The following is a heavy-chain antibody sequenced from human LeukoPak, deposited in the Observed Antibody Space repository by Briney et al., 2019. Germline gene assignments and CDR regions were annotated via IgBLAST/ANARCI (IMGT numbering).Heavy chain of an antibody. Sequence: ASVKVSFKASGYTFTIYDINWVRQAPGQGLEWMGWMNPNSGNTGYAQKFQVRVTITRNTSISTACMELSSLRSEDTAVYYCARVTFGWFDPWGQGTLVTVSS. CDR1: GYTFTIYD. D-gene: IGHD3-16*01. CDR2: MNPNSGNT. J-gene: IGHJ5*02. V-gene: IGHV1-8*01. CDR3: ARVTFGWFDP.